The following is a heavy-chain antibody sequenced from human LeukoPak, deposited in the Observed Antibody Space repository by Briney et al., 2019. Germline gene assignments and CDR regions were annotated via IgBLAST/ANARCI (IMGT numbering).Heavy chain of an antibody. J-gene: IGHJ4*02. CDR3: ARARRGVVVAAFDY. D-gene: IGHD2-15*01. V-gene: IGHV3-21*01. Sequence: PGGSLRLSCAASGFTFGSYSMNWVRQAPGKGLEWVSSISSSSSYIYYADSVKGRFTISRDNAKNSLYLQMNSLRAEDTAVYYCARARRGVVVAAFDYWGQGTLVTVSS. CDR2: ISSSSSYI. CDR1: GFTFGSYS.